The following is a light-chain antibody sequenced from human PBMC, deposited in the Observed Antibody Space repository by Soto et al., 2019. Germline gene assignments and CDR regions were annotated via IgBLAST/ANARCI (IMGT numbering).Light chain of an antibody. CDR1: QSVNSK. CDR2: GAS. Sequence: EIVMTQSPATLSVSPGERATLSCRASQSVNSKLAWYQQKPGQAPRLLIYGASTRAAGIPDRFSGSGSGTDFTLTITRLEPEDSAVYFCQQYTGPPTTFGQGTRLEIK. J-gene: IGKJ5*01. V-gene: IGKV3D-15*01. CDR3: QQYTGPPTT.